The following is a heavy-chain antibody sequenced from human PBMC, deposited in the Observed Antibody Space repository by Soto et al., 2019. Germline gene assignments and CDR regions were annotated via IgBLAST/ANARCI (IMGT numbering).Heavy chain of an antibody. V-gene: IGHV3-7*01. J-gene: IGHJ4*02. CDR3: ARGTYRSGWYGGPPGGGFDY. CDR1: GFTFSSYW. D-gene: IGHD6-19*01. Sequence: EVQLVESGGGLVQPGGSLRLSCAASGFTFSSYWMSWVRQAPGKGLEWVANIKQDGSEKYYVDSVKGRFTISRDNAKKSLYWPMEILRAEDTAVYYCARGTYRSGWYGGPPGGGFDYWGQGTMVTVSS. CDR2: IKQDGSEK.